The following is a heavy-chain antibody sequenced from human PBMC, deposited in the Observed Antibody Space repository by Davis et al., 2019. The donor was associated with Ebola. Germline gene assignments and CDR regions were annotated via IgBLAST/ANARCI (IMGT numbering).Heavy chain of an antibody. J-gene: IGHJ5*02. CDR3: ARTYYDFGWFDP. CDR2: INHSGST. V-gene: IGHV4-34*01. D-gene: IGHD3-3*01. Sequence: PSETLSLTCAVYGGSFSGYYWSWIRQPPGKGLEWIGEINHSGSTNYNPSLKSRVTISVDTSKNQFSLKLSSVTAADTAVYYCARTYYDFGWFDPWGQGTMVTVSS. CDR1: GGSFSGYY.